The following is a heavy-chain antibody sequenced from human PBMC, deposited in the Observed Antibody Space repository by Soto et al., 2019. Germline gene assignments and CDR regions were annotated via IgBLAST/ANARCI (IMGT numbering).Heavy chain of an antibody. J-gene: IGHJ3*02. D-gene: IGHD4-17*01. CDR1: GGSISSGGYY. V-gene: IGHV4-31*03. Sequence: QVQLQESGPGLVKPSRTLSLTCTVSGGSISSGGYYWSWIRQHPGKGLEWIGYIYYSGSTYYNTSLKSRVTISVDTYKNQFSLKLSSVTAADTAVYYCARQDIGAARDLWATVTTSTRYAFDIWGQGTMVTVSS. CDR2: IYYSGST. CDR3: ARQDIGAARDLWATVTTSTRYAFDI.